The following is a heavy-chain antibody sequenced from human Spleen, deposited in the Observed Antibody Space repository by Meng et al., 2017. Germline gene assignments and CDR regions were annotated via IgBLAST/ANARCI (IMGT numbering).Heavy chain of an antibody. Sequence: GESLKISCAASGFTFSSYAMHWVRQAPGKGLEWVAVISYDGSNKYYADSVKGRFTISRDNSKNTLYLQMNSLRAEDTAVYYCAVGVAATRHYYYGMDVWGQGTMVTVSS. V-gene: IGHV3-30*01. CDR2: ISYDGSNK. D-gene: IGHD2-15*01. J-gene: IGHJ6*02. CDR3: AVGVAATRHYYYGMDV. CDR1: GFTFSSYA.